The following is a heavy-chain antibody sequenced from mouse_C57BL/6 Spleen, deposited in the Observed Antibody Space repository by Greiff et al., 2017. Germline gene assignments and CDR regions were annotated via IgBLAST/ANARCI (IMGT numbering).Heavy chain of an antibody. CDR3: APTTEVTTYDY. CDR1: GYNIKDYY. D-gene: IGHD1-1*01. CDR2: IDPEDGDT. V-gene: IGHV14-2*01. J-gene: IGHJ2*01. Sequence: VQLQQSGAELVKPGASVKLSCTASGYNIKDYYLHWVKQRTEQGLEWIGRIDPEDGDTKYAPKFQGKATITADTSSNTAYLQLSSLTSEDTAVYYCAPTTEVTTYDYWGQGTTLTVSS.